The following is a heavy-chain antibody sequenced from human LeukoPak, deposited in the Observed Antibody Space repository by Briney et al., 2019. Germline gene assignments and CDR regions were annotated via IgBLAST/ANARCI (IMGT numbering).Heavy chain of an antibody. CDR2: ISGSGGST. CDR1: GFTFSSYA. CDR3: AKDLWELRGYFQH. D-gene: IGHD1-26*01. J-gene: IGHJ1*01. Sequence: PGGSLRLSCAASGFTFSSYAMSWARQAPGKGLEWVSAISGSGGSTYYADSVKGRFTISRDNSKNTLYLQMNSLRAEDTAVYYCAKDLWELRGYFQHWGQGTLVTVSS. V-gene: IGHV3-23*01.